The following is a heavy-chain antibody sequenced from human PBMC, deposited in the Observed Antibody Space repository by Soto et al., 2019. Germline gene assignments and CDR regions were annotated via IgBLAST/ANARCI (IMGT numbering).Heavy chain of an antibody. V-gene: IGHV4-39*01. J-gene: IGHJ4*02. CDR1: GGSISSSSYY. Sequence: QLQLQESGPGLVKPSETLSLTCTVSGGSISSSSYYWGWIRQPPGKGLEWIGSVYYSGSTFSNPSLKSRVTISVDTSKNQFSLKLTSVTAADTAVYYCARHWDYGGEVDYWGQGTLVTVSS. D-gene: IGHD4-17*01. CDR2: VYYSGST. CDR3: ARHWDYGGEVDY.